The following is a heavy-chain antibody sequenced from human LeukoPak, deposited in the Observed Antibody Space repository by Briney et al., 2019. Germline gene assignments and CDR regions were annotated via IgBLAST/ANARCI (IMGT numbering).Heavy chain of an antibody. Sequence: GGSLRLSCAASGFTFSGYSMNWVRQAQGKGLEWVSCISSSSSYIYYADSVKGRFTISRDNAKNSLYLQMNSLRAEDTAVYYCARDQSGSGYYYYYYGMDVWGQGTTVTVSS. CDR1: GFTFSGYS. V-gene: IGHV3-21*01. CDR3: ARDQSGSGYYYYYYGMDV. D-gene: IGHD3-22*01. CDR2: ISSSSSYI. J-gene: IGHJ6*02.